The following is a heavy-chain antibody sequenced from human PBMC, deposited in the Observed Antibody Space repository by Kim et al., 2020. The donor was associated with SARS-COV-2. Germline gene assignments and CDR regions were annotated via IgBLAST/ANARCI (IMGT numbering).Heavy chain of an antibody. CDR1: GFTFNTYG. V-gene: IGHV3-30*18. D-gene: IGHD1-26*01. CDR2: ISYDGNKK. Sequence: GGSLRLSCAASGFTFNTYGMHWVRQAPGKGLEWVAVISYDGNKKYYAESVKGRFTISRDNSKNTLYLQMNSLRIEDTAVFYCAKSLSGSYFGYDYWGQGTLVTVSS. CDR3: AKSLSGSYFGYDY. J-gene: IGHJ4*02.